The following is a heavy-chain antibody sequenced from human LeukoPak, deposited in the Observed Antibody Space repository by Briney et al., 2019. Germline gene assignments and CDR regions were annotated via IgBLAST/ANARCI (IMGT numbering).Heavy chain of an antibody. V-gene: IGHV3-23*01. D-gene: IGHD4-17*01. CDR1: GFTFSSYA. CDR3: AKDTDYGDYVSALDY. J-gene: IGHJ4*02. Sequence: GGSLRLSCAASGFTFSSYAMSWVRQAPGKGLEWVSAISGSGGSTYYADSVKGRFTISRDNSKNTLYLQMNSLRAEDTAVYYCAKDTDYGDYVSALDYWGQGTLVTVSS. CDR2: ISGSGGST.